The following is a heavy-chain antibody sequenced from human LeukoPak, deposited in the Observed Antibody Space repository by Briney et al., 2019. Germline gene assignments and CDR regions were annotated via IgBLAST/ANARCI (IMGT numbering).Heavy chain of an antibody. CDR3: AGGADYYDSSGYRYVPFDY. CDR1: GGTFSSYA. V-gene: IGHV1-69*01. J-gene: IGHJ4*02. Sequence: SVKVSCKASGGTFSSYAISWVRQAPGQGLEWMGGIIPIFGTANYAQKFQGRVTITADESTSTAYMELSSLRSEDTAVYYCAGGADYYDSSGYRYVPFDYWGQETLVTVSS. CDR2: IIPIFGTA. D-gene: IGHD3-22*01.